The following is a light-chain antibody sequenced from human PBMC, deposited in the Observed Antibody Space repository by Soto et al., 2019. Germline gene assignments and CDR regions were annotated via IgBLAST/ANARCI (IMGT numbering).Light chain of an antibody. CDR2: DVS. CDR1: SADVGGYDF. CDR3: SSFAGSHVA. Sequence: QSALTQPRSVSGSPGQSVTISCAGSSADVGGYDFVSWYKQHPGKAPKLIISDVSKRPSGVPYRFSGSKSGSTASLTTSGLQAEDEADYYCSSFAGSHVAFGGGTKRTVL. J-gene: IGLJ2*01. V-gene: IGLV2-11*01.